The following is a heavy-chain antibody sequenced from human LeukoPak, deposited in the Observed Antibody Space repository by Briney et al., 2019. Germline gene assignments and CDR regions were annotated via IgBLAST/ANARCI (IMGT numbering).Heavy chain of an antibody. V-gene: IGHV2-70*11. CDR3: ARTNPNWNYWPFDY. J-gene: IGHJ4*02. CDR1: GFSLRTRGLG. D-gene: IGHD1-7*01. CDR2: IDWDDYK. Sequence: SGPTLVNPTQTFTFTCTYSGFSLRTRGLGVSWIRQPPGKALGRLARIDWDDYKYYSASLKTRLNIPKDTSKNQVVLTKTNMHPVDTATDYCARTNPNWNYWPFDYWGQGTLVTVSS.